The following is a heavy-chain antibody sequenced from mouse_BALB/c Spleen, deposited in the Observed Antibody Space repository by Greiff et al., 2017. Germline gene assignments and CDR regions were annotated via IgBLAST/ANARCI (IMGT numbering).Heavy chain of an antibody. V-gene: IGHV5-6-5*01. J-gene: IGHJ4*01. CDR1: GFTFSSYA. D-gene: IGHD2-1*01. CDR3: ARENYYGNPYAMDY. Sequence: EVQVVESGGGLVKPGGSLKLSCAASGFTFSSYAMSWVRQTPEKRLEWVASISSGGSTYYPDSVKGRFTISRDNARNILYLQMSSLRSEDTAMYYCARENYYGNPYAMDYWGQGTSVTVSS. CDR2: ISSGGST.